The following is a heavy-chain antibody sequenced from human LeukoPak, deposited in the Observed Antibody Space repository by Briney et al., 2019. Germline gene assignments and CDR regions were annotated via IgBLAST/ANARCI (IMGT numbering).Heavy chain of an antibody. V-gene: IGHV3-53*01. Sequence: GGSLRLSCAASGFTVSSNYMSWVRQAPGKGLEWVSVIYSGGSTYYADPVKGRFTISRDNSKNPLYLQMNSLRAEDTAVYYCASRGCSSTSCYFGAFDIWGQGTMVTVSS. CDR2: IYSGGST. CDR3: ASRGCSSTSCYFGAFDI. CDR1: GFTVSSNY. J-gene: IGHJ3*02. D-gene: IGHD2-2*01.